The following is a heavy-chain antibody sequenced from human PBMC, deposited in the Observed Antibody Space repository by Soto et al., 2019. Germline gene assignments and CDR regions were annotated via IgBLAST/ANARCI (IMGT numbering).Heavy chain of an antibody. CDR3: AKDGQLVRLGMDV. CDR1: GFTFSSYG. Sequence: GGSLRLSCAASGFTFSSYGMHWVRQAPGKGLEWVAVISYDGSNKYYADSVKGRFTISRDNSKNTLYLQMNSLRAEDTAVYYCAKDGQLVRLGMDVCGQGTTVTVS. CDR2: ISYDGSNK. V-gene: IGHV3-30*18. D-gene: IGHD6-6*01. J-gene: IGHJ6*02.